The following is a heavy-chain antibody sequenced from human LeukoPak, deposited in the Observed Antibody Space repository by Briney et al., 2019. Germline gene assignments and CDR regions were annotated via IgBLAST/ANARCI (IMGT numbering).Heavy chain of an antibody. Sequence: GGSLRLSCAASGFTLSSNYMSWVRQAPGKGLEWVSVIYSGGSTYYADSVKGRFTISRDNSKNTLYLQMNSLRAEDTAVYYCARACSGGSCYYPRRGGAFDIWGQGTMVTVSS. D-gene: IGHD2-15*01. CDR2: IYSGGST. V-gene: IGHV3-53*01. J-gene: IGHJ3*02. CDR1: GFTLSSNY. CDR3: ARACSGGSCYYPRRGGAFDI.